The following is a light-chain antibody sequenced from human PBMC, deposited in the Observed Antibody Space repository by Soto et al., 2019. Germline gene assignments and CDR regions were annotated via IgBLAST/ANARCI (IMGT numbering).Light chain of an antibody. CDR2: DVS. J-gene: IGLJ1*01. Sequence: QSALTQAASVSGSPGQSITISCTGTSSDVGAYNYVSWYQQHPGKAPKVMIYDVSNRPSGVSNRFSGSKSGNTASLSISGLQAEDEADYYCSSYTSSRIYVFGPGTKLTVL. V-gene: IGLV2-14*03. CDR1: SSDVGAYNY. CDR3: SSYTSSRIYV.